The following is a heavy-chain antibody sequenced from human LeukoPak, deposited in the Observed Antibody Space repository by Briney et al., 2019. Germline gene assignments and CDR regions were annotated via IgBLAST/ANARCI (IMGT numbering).Heavy chain of an antibody. CDR1: GFTFGSHA. J-gene: IGHJ4*02. CDR3: AKELWIGGCSGGSCYSFDY. CDR2: ISHDGSNK. V-gene: IGHV3-30-3*01. Sequence: GGSLRLSCAASGFTFGSHAMLWVRQAPGRGLEWVAVISHDGSNKYYADSVKGLFTISRDNSMHTLYLQMNSLRAEDTAVYYCAKELWIGGCSGGSCYSFDYWGQGTLVTVSS. D-gene: IGHD2-15*01.